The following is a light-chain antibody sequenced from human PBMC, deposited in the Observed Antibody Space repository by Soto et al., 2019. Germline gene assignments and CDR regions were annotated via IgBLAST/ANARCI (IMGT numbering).Light chain of an antibody. Sequence: DIQMTQSPSSLSASVGDTVTITCRASQGITNSLAWYQQKPGKLPDLLIYAASTLQAVVPSRFSGSGAGTDFTLTISRLQPEDVATYDCLEYHSPPFTFGAGTKVDVK. CDR3: LEYHSPPFT. CDR1: QGITNS. CDR2: AAS. V-gene: IGKV1-27*01. J-gene: IGKJ3*01.